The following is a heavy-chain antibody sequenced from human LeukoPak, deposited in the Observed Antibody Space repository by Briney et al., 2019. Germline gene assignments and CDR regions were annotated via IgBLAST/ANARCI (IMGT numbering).Heavy chain of an antibody. Sequence: SGRSLRLSCAASGFTFSSYTMNWVRQAPGKGLEWVALILSDGGNKYYADSVRGRFTVSRDNSKNTLYLQMNSLRAEDTAVYYCARDHGHDFWSGSGNPPQDDGGMVYYYYMDVWGKGTTVTVSS. CDR3: ARDHGHDFWSGSGNPPQDDGGMVYYYYMDV. CDR1: GFTFSSYT. V-gene: IGHV3-30*14. D-gene: IGHD3-3*01. CDR2: ILSDGGNK. J-gene: IGHJ6*03.